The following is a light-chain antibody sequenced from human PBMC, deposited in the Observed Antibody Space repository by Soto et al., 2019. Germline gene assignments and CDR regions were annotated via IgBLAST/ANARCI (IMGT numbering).Light chain of an antibody. CDR3: QQANSSPRT. V-gene: IGKV1D-12*01. J-gene: IGKJ1*01. CDR1: QAISTW. Sequence: DIQMTQSPSSVSASVGDRVTITCRASQAISTWLAWYQQKPGKAPKLLISAASNWQTGVPSRFSGSGSGTDFTLTISSLQPEDFAIYYCQQANSSPRTFGQGTKVEIK. CDR2: AAS.